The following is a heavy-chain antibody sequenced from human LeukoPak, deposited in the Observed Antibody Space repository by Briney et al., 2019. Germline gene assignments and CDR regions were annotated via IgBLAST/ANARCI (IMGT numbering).Heavy chain of an antibody. D-gene: IGHD2-21*01. CDR2: ISAYNGNS. CDR3: ARLFGGANDAFDI. V-gene: IGHV1-18*01. CDR1: GYTFSSYA. J-gene: IGHJ3*02. Sequence: ASVKVSCKASGYTFSSYAISWVRQAPGQGLEWMGWISAYNGNSNSAQKIQGRVTMTTDTSTRTAYMEPSNLRSDDTAVYYCARLFGGANDAFDIWGQGTMVTVSS.